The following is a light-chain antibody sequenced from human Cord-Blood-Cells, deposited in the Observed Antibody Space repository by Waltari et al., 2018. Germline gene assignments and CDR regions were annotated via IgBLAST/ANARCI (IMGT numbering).Light chain of an antibody. CDR3: CSYAGSSNWV. J-gene: IGLJ3*02. CDR2: EGS. V-gene: IGLV2-23*01. CDR1: SSDVGSYNL. Sequence: QSALTQPASVSGSPGQSITISCTGTSSDVGSYNLVSWYQQHPGKAPKLMIYEGSKRPSGVSNCFSGSKSGNTASLTISGLQAEDEADYYCCSYAGSSNWVFGGGTKLTVL.